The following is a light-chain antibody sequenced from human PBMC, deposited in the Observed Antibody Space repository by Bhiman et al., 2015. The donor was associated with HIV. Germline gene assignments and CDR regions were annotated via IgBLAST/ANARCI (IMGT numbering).Light chain of an antibody. V-gene: IGLV2-14*01. CDR3: SSYTSSNTYV. Sequence: QSALTQPASVSGSPGQSITISCTGTGSDVGGYNYVSWYQQHPGKAPKLMIYDVSKRPSGVSNRFSGSKSGNTASLTISGLQAEDEADYYCSSYTSSNTYVFATGTKVTVL. CDR2: DVS. CDR1: GSDVGGYNY. J-gene: IGLJ1*01.